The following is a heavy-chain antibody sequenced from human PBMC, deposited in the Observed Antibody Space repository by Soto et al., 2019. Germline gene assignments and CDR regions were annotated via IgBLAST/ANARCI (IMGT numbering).Heavy chain of an antibody. CDR3: ARECSGGSCYPIDY. CDR1: GGTFSSYT. D-gene: IGHD2-15*01. J-gene: IGHJ4*02. Sequence: SVKVSCKASGGTFSSYTISWVRQAPGQGLEWMGRIIPILGIANYAQKFQGRVTITADKSTSTAYMELSSLRSEDTAVYYCARECSGGSCYPIDYWGQGTLVTVSS. V-gene: IGHV1-69*04. CDR2: IIPILGIA.